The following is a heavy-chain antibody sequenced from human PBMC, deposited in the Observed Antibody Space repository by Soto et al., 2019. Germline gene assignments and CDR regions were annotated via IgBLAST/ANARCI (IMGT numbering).Heavy chain of an antibody. Sequence: EVQLLESGGGLVQPGGSLRLSCAASGFTFNNYAMTWVRQAPGKGLEWVSAISGGGDTTSYADSVKGRFTVSRDGSKNTLYLQMSSLRAANSALYYWPKERGGSGSLTPRVDYWGQGTLVTVSS. V-gene: IGHV3-23*01. J-gene: IGHJ4*02. CDR3: PKERGGSGSLTPRVDY. D-gene: IGHD3-10*01. CDR2: ISGGGDTT. CDR1: GFTFNNYA.